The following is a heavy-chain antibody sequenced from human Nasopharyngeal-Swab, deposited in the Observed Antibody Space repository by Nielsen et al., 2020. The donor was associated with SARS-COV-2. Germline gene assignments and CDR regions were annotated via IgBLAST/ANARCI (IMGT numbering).Heavy chain of an antibody. CDR3: AREGELERPLDY. J-gene: IGHJ4*02. V-gene: IGHV1-69*13. CDR2: IIPIFGTA. D-gene: IGHD1-1*01. CDR1: GYTFTSYS. Sequence: SVKVSCNASGYTFTSYSISWVRQAPGQGLEWMGGIIPIFGTANYAQKFQGRVTITADESTSTAYMELSSLRSEDTAVYYCAREGELERPLDYWGQGTLVTVSS.